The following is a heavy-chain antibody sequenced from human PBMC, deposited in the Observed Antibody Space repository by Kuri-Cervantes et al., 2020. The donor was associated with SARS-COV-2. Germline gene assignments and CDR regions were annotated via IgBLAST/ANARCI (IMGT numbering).Heavy chain of an antibody. D-gene: IGHD3-9*01. CDR3: ARAYQYLGWWFGP. CDR2: ISANNGNT. CDR1: GYTFTGYY. V-gene: IGHV1-18*04. J-gene: IGHJ5*02. Sequence: ASVKVSCKASGYTFTGYYMHWVRQAPGQGLEWMGWISANNGNTNYAQKLQGRVTMTTDTSTSTAYMELRSLRSDDTAVYYCARAYQYLGWWFGPWGQGTLVTVSS.